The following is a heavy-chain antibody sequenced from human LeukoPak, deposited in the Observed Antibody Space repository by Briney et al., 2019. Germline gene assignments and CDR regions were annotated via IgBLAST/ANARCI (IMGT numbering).Heavy chain of an antibody. CDR1: GGSISSSNYY. CDR2: IYYSGST. D-gene: IGHD3-16*02. Sequence: PSGTLSLTCAVSGGSISSSNYYWGWIRQPPGKGLKWIGSIYYSGSTYYNPSLKSRVTISVDTSKNQFSLKLSSVTAADTAVYYCARGRHVWGSYRYTMGYMDVWGKGTTVTVSS. CDR3: ARGRHVWGSYRYTMGYMDV. V-gene: IGHV4-39*07. J-gene: IGHJ6*03.